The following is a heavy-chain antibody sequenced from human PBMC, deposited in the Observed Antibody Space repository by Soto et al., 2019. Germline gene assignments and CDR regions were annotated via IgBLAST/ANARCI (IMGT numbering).Heavy chain of an antibody. D-gene: IGHD4-17*01. CDR3: ARHETLHGDYDY. CDR2: IYYSGNT. Sequence: LAISFVLCRGSISSTGFYLTWKSQHPGKGLEWIGYIYYSGNTYYNPSLKSRVTILVDTSKNQFSLKLSSVTAADTAVYYCARHETLHGDYDYWGQGTLVTVSS. CDR1: RGSISSTGFY. V-gene: IGHV4-31*11. J-gene: IGHJ4*02.